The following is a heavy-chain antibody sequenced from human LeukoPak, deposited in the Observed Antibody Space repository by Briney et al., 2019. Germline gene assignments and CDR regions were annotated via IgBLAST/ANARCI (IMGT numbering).Heavy chain of an antibody. CDR3: ARALLLDSYFDY. Sequence: GGSLRLSCAASGFTFGTYNMNWVRQAPGKGLEWVSSISTSSSHIYYADSVKGRFTISRDNAKNSLYLQMNSPRAEDTAVYYCARALLLDSYFDYWGQGTLVTVSS. CDR2: ISTSSSHI. D-gene: IGHD1-20*01. CDR1: GFTFGTYN. V-gene: IGHV3-21*01. J-gene: IGHJ4*02.